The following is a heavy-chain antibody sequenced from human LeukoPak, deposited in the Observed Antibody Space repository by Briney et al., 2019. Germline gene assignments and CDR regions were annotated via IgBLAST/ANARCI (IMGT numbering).Heavy chain of an antibody. CDR3: ARGEYCSGGSCNSALDY. V-gene: IGHV6-1*01. Sequence: SQTLSLTCAISGDSVSSNSAAWNWIRQSPSRGLEWLGSTYYRSKWYNDYAVCVKSRITINPDTSKNQFSLQLNSVTPEDTAVYYCARGEYCSGGSCNSALDYWGQGTLVTVSS. J-gene: IGHJ4*02. CDR2: TYYRSKWYN. D-gene: IGHD2-15*01. CDR1: GDSVSSNSAA.